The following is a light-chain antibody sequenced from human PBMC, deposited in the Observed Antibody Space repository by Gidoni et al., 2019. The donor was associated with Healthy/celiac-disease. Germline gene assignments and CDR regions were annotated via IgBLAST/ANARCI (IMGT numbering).Light chain of an antibody. CDR2: DAS. CDR1: QSVSSY. Sequence: EIVLTQSPATLSLSPGAIATPSCRASQSVSSYLAWYQQKPGQAPRPLIYDASNRATGIPARFSGSGSGTDFTLTISSLEPEDFAVYYCQQRSNWPPVTFGGETKVEIK. V-gene: IGKV3-11*01. J-gene: IGKJ4*01. CDR3: QQRSNWPPVT.